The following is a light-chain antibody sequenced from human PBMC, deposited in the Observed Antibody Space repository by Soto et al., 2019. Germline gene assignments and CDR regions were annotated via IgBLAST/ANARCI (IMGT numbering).Light chain of an antibody. CDR3: CSYAGSRTPLI. V-gene: IGLV2-23*02. J-gene: IGLJ1*01. CDR1: SSDVGSYNL. CDR2: EVS. Sequence: QSVLTQAASVSGSPGQSITISCTGTSSDVGSYNLVSWYQQHPGKAPKLMIYEVSKRPSGLSNRFSGSKSGNTASLTISGLQPEDEADYYCCSYAGSRTPLIFGTGTKVTVL.